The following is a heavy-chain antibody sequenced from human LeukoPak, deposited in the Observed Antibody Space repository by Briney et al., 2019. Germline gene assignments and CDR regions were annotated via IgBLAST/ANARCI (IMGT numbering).Heavy chain of an antibody. CDR1: GGSFSGYY. D-gene: IGHD2-8*01. Sequence: SETLSLTCAVYGGSFSGYYWSWIRQPPGKGLEWIGEINHSGSTNYNPSLKSRVTISVDTSKNQFSPKLSSVTAADTAVYYCARGRVVPSPQRYFDLWGRGTLVTVSS. V-gene: IGHV4-34*01. J-gene: IGHJ2*01. CDR3: ARGRVVPSPQRYFDL. CDR2: INHSGST.